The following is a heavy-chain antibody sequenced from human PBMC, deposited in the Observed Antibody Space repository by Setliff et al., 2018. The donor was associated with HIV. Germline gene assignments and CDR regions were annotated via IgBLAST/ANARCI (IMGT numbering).Heavy chain of an antibody. D-gene: IGHD2-15*01. V-gene: IGHV1-46*01. J-gene: IGHJ1*01. CDR3: ARDPAPSSSASYFQH. CDR1: GYTFTSYY. CDR2: INPSSGST. Sequence: ASVKVSCKASGYTFTSYYMHWVRQAPGQGLEWMGIINPSSGSTTYAQKFQSRVTMTRDTSTSTVYMELSSLRSEDTAVYYCARDPAPSSSASYFQHWGQGTPVTVSS.